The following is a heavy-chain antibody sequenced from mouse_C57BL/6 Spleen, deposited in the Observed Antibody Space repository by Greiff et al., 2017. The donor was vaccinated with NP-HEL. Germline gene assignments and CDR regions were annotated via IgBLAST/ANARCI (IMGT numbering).Heavy chain of an antibody. CDR3: ARKGYDYYFDY. D-gene: IGHD2-4*01. CDR1: GYTFTSYW. V-gene: IGHV1-64*01. J-gene: IGHJ2*01. Sequence: VQLQQPGAELVKPGASVKLSCKASGYTFTSYWMHWVKQRPGQGLEWIGMIHPNSGSTNYNEKFKSKATLTVDKSSSTAYMQLSSLTSEDSAVYYCARKGYDYYFDYWGQGTTLTVSS. CDR2: IHPNSGST.